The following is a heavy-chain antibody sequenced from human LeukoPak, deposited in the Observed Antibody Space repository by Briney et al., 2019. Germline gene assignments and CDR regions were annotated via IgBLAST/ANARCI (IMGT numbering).Heavy chain of an antibody. Sequence: SETLSLTCTVSGGSISSYHWNWIRQPAGKGLEWIGRIYTSGSTNHNPSLKSRVTMSVDMSKNQFSLRLSSVTAADTAVYYCAREVRCSTTRCYSLFDYWGQGTLVTVSS. CDR2: IYTSGST. CDR3: AREVRCSTTRCYSLFDY. V-gene: IGHV4-4*07. D-gene: IGHD2-2*02. J-gene: IGHJ4*02. CDR1: GGSISSYH.